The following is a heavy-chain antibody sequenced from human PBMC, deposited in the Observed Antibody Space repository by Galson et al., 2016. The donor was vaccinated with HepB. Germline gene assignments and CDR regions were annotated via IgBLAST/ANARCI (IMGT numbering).Heavy chain of an antibody. Sequence: SLRLSCAASGFTFSTYSLNWIRQAPGKGLEWLAYISSRSRTTYYANSVKGRFTISRDDALNSLYLPMNSLRAENTAVFYCARLRPRSYFDYWGQGTLVTVSS. CDR2: ISSRSRTT. CDR3: ARLRPRSYFDY. CDR1: GFTFSTYS. V-gene: IGHV3-48*04. J-gene: IGHJ4*02.